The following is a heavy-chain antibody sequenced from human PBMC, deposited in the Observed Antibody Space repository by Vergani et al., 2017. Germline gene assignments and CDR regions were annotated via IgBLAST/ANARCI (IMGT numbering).Heavy chain of an antibody. CDR2: ISAYNGNT. CDR1: GYTFTSYG. D-gene: IGHD5-24*01. Sequence: QVQLVQSGAEVKKPGASVKVSCKASGYTFTSYGISWVRQAPGQGLEWMGWISAYNGNTNYAQKLQGRVNMTTDTSTSTAYMELRSLRSDDTAVYYCARDSDGEMATIPLDYWGQGTLVTVSS. J-gene: IGHJ4*02. CDR3: ARDSDGEMATIPLDY. V-gene: IGHV1-18*01.